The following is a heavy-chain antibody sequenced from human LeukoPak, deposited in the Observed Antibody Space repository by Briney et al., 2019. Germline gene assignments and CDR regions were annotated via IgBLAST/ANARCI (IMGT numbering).Heavy chain of an antibody. CDR1: GGSISNGGYS. V-gene: IGHV4-30-2*01. CDR2: IYHSGST. J-gene: IGHJ4*02. D-gene: IGHD3-10*01. Sequence: SETLSLTCAVSGGSISNGGYSWSWIRQPPGKGLEWIGYIYHSGSTYYNPSLKSRVTISVDRSKNQFSLKLSSVTAADTAVYYCARTSYGSFDYWGQGTLVTVS. CDR3: ARTSYGSFDY.